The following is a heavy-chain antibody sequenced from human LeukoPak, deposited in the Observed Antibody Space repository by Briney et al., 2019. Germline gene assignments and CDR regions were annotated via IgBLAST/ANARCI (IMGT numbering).Heavy chain of an antibody. D-gene: IGHD5-18*01. CDR1: GFAFSTHG. Sequence: PGGSLRLSCAASGFAFSTHGMHWVRQAPGKGLEWVAFTRYDGSHSEYEDSVKGRFSIARDDSKSTLYLQMNSLRAEDTGVYYCARDNSYGFMGCMDYWGQGTRVTVSS. CDR2: TRYDGSHS. V-gene: IGHV3-30*02. CDR3: ARDNSYGFMGCMDY. J-gene: IGHJ4*02.